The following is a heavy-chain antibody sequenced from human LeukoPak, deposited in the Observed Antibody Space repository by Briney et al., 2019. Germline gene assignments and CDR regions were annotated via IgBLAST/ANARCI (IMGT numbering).Heavy chain of an antibody. Sequence: GGSLRLSCAASGFTFSSYSMNWVRQAPGKGLEWVPSISSSSSYIYYADSVKGRFTISRDNAKNSLYLQMNSLRAEDTAVYYCARDFTYYYDSSGFLYYFDYWGQGTLVTVSS. J-gene: IGHJ4*02. D-gene: IGHD3-22*01. CDR1: GFTFSSYS. CDR2: ISSSSSYI. CDR3: ARDFTYYYDSSGFLYYFDY. V-gene: IGHV3-21*01.